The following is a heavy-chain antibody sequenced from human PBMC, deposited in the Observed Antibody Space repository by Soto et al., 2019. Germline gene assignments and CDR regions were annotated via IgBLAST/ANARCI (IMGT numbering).Heavy chain of an antibody. CDR1: GYSISSSNW. Sequence: QVQLQESGPGLVKPSDTLSLTCAVSGYSISSSNWWGWIRQPPGKGLEWIGYIYYSGSTYYNPSLRSRVTMSVDTSKNQFSRKLSSVTAVDTAVYYCARTIAAAVRAFDIWGQGTMVTVSS. V-gene: IGHV4-28*01. J-gene: IGHJ3*02. CDR3: ARTIAAAVRAFDI. CDR2: IYYSGST. D-gene: IGHD6-13*01.